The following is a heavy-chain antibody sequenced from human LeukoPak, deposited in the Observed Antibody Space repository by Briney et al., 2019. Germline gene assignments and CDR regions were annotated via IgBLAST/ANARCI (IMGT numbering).Heavy chain of an antibody. D-gene: IGHD6-13*01. CDR2: ISSSGSTI. V-gene: IGHV3-11*01. Sequence: RGSLSHPCAASGFTFSDYYMSWIRQAPGKGLEWVSYISSSGSTIYYADSVKGRFTISSDNAKNSLYLQMNSLRAEDTAVYYCARDLSDSSSWWTQDYYCYYMGVWGSVATITVSS. J-gene: IGHJ6*03. CDR3: ARDLSDSSSWWTQDYYCYYMGV. CDR1: GFTFSDYY.